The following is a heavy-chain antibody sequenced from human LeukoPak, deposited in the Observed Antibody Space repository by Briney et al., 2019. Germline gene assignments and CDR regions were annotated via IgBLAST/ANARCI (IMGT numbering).Heavy chain of an antibody. J-gene: IGHJ4*02. D-gene: IGHD3-3*01. CDR1: GVTLSNAW. CDR3: AKGYYDSHRGFFEY. CDR2: IKSKTDGGTT. V-gene: IGHV3-15*01. Sequence: GGSLRLSCAASGVTLSNAWMNWVRQAPGKGLEWVGRIKSKTDGGTTDYAAPVKGRFTISRDGSKNTLYLQMNSLKTEDTAVYYCAKGYYDSHRGFFEYWGLGTLVTVSS.